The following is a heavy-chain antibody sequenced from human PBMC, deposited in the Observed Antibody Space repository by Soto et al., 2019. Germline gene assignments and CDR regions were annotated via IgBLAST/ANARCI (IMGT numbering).Heavy chain of an antibody. Sequence: QVQLVQSGAEVKKPGSSVKVSCKASGGTFSSYAISWVRQAPGQGLEWMGGIIPIFGTANYAQKFQGRVTITADESTSTADMELSRLRSEDTAVYYCARGEQQLVGAGWFDPWGQGTLVTVSS. V-gene: IGHV1-69*12. J-gene: IGHJ5*02. CDR3: ARGEQQLVGAGWFDP. CDR2: IIPIFGTA. D-gene: IGHD6-13*01. CDR1: GGTFSSYA.